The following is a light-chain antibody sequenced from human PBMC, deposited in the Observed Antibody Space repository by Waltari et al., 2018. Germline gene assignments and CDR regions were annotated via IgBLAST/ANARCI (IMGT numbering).Light chain of an antibody. Sequence: QSVLTQPPSESGTPGQRVTISCSGSSSNIGNNVVNWYQQVPGTTPKLLIYRNDRPPSGVPDRISGSKSGTSASLAISGLQSEDEAHYYCAAWDDSLNGRWVFGGGTKLTVL. CDR1: SSNIGNNV. J-gene: IGLJ2*01. CDR3: AAWDDSLNGRWV. CDR2: RND. V-gene: IGLV1-44*01.